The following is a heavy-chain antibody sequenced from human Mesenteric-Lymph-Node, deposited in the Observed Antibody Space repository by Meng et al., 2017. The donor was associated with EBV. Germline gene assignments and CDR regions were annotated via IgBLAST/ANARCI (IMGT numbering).Heavy chain of an antibody. V-gene: IGHV1-8*01. CDR1: GYTFTSYG. CDR3: ARDEGSSWPQDY. Sequence: QVQLVQSAAEVKKPGASVKVSCKTSGYTFTSYGMSWVRQAPGQGLEWMGWINPNSGNTGYAQKFQGRVTMTRNTSISTAYMELSSLRSEDTAVYYCARDEGSSWPQDYWGQGTLVTVSS. CDR2: INPNSGNT. D-gene: IGHD6-13*01. J-gene: IGHJ4*02.